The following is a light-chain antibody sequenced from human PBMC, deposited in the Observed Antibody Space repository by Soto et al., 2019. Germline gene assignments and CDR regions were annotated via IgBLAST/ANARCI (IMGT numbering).Light chain of an antibody. CDR3: QQYGSSYT. J-gene: IGKJ2*01. CDR2: GAS. Sequence: EIVLTQSPGTLSLSPGERATLSCRASQSVSSSYVAWYQQKPGQAPRLLIYGASSRATGIPDRFSGSGSGTDFTLTISRLEPEDFAVYYCQQYGSSYTFGQGTTLEIK. CDR1: QSVSSSY. V-gene: IGKV3-20*01.